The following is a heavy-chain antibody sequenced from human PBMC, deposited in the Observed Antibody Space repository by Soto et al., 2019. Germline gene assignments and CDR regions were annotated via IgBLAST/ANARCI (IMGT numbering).Heavy chain of an antibody. V-gene: IGHV4-59*01. CDR2: IYYSGST. CDR3: AREGHSSGWYPSLDY. CDR1: GGSISSYY. D-gene: IGHD6-19*01. J-gene: IGHJ4*02. Sequence: ASETLSLTCTVSGGSISSYYWSWIRQPPGKGLEWIGYIYYSGSTNYNPSLKSRVTISVDTSKNQFSLKLSSVTAADTAVYYCAREGHSSGWYPSLDYWGQGTLVTVSS.